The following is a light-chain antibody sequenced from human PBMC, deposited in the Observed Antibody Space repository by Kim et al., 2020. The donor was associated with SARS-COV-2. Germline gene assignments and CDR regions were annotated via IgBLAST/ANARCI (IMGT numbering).Light chain of an antibody. J-gene: IGLJ2*01. Sequence: SVSPGQTASVTCSGDKLGDKYTCWYQRRPGQSPVRVMFQDTKRPAGIPERFSGSSSGNTATLTITGTQAVDEADYYCQAWDSNIVVFGGGTKLTVL. CDR1: KLGDKY. CDR2: QDT. V-gene: IGLV3-1*01. CDR3: QAWDSNIVV.